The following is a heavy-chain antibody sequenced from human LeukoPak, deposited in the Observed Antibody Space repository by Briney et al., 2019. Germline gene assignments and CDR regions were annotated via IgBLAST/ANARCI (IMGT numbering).Heavy chain of an antibody. CDR2: ISYDGSNK. J-gene: IGHJ4*02. D-gene: IGHD2-21*02. CDR3: AKDCSGGDHDY. V-gene: IGHV3-30*18. Sequence: GRSLRLSCAASGFTFSSYGMHWVRQAPGKGLEWVAVISYDGSNKYYADSVKGRFTISRDNSKNTLYLQMNSLRAEDTAVYYCAKDCSGGDHDYWGQGTLVTVSS. CDR1: GFTFSSYG.